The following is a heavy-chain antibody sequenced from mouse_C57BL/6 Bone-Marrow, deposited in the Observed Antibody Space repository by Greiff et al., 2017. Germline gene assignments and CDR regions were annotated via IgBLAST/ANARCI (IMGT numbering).Heavy chain of an antibody. CDR2: FYPGSGSI. D-gene: IGHD1-1*01. CDR1: GYTFTEYT. V-gene: IGHV1-62-2*01. CDR3: ARHGPYYGSSYGVFAY. Sequence: QLQLKESGAELVKPGASVKLSCKASGYTFTEYTIHWVKQRSGQGLEWIGWFYPGSGSIKYNEKFKDKATLTADKSSSTVYMELSSLTSEDSAVYVCARHGPYYGSSYGVFAYWGQGTLVTVSA. J-gene: IGHJ3*01.